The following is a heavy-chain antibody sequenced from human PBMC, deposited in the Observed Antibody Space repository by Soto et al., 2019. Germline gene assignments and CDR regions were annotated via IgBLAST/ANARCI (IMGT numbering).Heavy chain of an antibody. CDR1: GSTLTSYG. CDR2: ISAYNGNT. J-gene: IGHJ4*02. D-gene: IGHD6-19*01. V-gene: IGHV1-18*01. CDR3: ARETVAGTTGFDY. Sequence: QVQLVQSGAEVKKPGPSGKVSSRPSGSTLTSYGISGLRRPPGQGLEWMGWISAYNGNTNYAQKLQGRVTMTTDTSTSTAYMELRSLRSDDTAVYYCARETVAGTTGFDYWGQGTLVTVSS.